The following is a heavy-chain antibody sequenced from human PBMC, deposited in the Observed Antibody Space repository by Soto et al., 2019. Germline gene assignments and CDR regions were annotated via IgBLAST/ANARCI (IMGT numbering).Heavy chain of an antibody. J-gene: IGHJ6*02. Sequence: GGSLRLSCAASGFTFSSYAMHWVRQAPGKGLEWVAVISYDGSNKYYADSVKGRFTISRDNSKNTLYLQMNSLRAEDTAVYYCARVWLDIVLFGMDVWGQGTTVTVSS. D-gene: IGHD2-8*01. CDR3: ARVWLDIVLFGMDV. CDR1: GFTFSSYA. CDR2: ISYDGSNK. V-gene: IGHV3-30-3*01.